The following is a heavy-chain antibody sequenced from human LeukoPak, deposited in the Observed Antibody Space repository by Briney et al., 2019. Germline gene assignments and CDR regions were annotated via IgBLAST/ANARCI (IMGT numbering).Heavy chain of an antibody. D-gene: IGHD2-2*01. Sequence: PSETLSLTCTVSGDSINNSRHYLAWIRQPPGKGLEWIGSIYYSGTTYYNPSLKSRVTMSVDTPKNEVSLKVPSVTAADTAIYYCTRHARVVPATGVDVWGPGTTVTVSS. V-gene: IGHV4-39*01. CDR1: GDSINNSRHY. J-gene: IGHJ6*02. CDR3: TRHARVVPATGVDV. CDR2: IYYSGTT.